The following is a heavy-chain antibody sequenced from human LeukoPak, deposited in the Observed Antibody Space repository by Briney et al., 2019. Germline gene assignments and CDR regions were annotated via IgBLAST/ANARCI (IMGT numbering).Heavy chain of an antibody. CDR1: GFTFSSYE. CDR2: ISSSGSTI. CDR3: AELGITMIGGV. D-gene: IGHD3-10*02. Sequence: GGSLRLSCAASGFTFSSYEMNWVRQAPGKGLEWVSYISSSGSTIYYADSVKGRFPISRDNAKNSLYLQMNSLRAEDTAVYYCAELGITMIGGVWGKGATVTISS. V-gene: IGHV3-48*03. J-gene: IGHJ6*04.